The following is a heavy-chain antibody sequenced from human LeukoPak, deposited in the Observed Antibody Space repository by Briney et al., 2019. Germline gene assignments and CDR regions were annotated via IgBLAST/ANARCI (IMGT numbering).Heavy chain of an antibody. D-gene: IGHD6-19*01. V-gene: IGHV4-34*01. CDR3: ARRSWIGIAVAAYEYFQH. J-gene: IGHJ1*01. Sequence: PSETLSLTCAVYGGSFSGYYWSWIRQPPGKGLEWIGEINHSGSTNYNPSLKSRVTISVDTSKNQFSLKLSSVTAADTAVYYCARRSWIGIAVAAYEYFQHWGQGTLVTVSS. CDR2: INHSGST. CDR1: GGSFSGYY.